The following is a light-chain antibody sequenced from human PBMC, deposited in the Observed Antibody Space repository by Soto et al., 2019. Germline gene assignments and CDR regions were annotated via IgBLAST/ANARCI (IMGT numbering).Light chain of an antibody. J-gene: IGKJ2*01. CDR1: QSVSNY. CDR3: QQRSNWPPYA. V-gene: IGKV3-11*01. CDR2: DAS. Sequence: EIVLTQSPATLYLSPGERATLSCRTSQSVSNYLAWYQQKPGQAPRLLIYDASNRATGIPARFSRSGSGTDFTLTISSLEPEDFGIYYCQQRSNWPPYAFGQGTKLEIK.